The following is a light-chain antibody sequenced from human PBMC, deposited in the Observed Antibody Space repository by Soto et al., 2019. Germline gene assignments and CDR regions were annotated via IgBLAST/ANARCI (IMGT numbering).Light chain of an antibody. J-gene: IGLJ2*01. V-gene: IGLV2-8*01. CDR3: SSYAGSNDGV. CDR2: EVS. Sequence: QSALTQPPSASGSPGQSVTISCTGTSSDVGGYNYVSWYQQHPGKAHKLMIYEVSKRPSGVADRFSGSKSGNTASLTVSGRQAEDEADYYCSSYAGSNDGVFGGGTKLTVL. CDR1: SSDVGGYNY.